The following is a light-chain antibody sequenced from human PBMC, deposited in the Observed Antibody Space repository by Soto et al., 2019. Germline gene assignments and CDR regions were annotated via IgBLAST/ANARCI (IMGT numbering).Light chain of an antibody. CDR3: AAWDDSLNDPYV. Sequence: QSALTRPPSASGTPGQRVTISCSGSSSNIGKNTVDWYQQLPGTAPKLLIYSNNQRPSGVPDRFSGSKSGTSASLAISGLQSEDEADYYCAAWDDSLNDPYVFGAGTKVTVL. V-gene: IGLV1-44*01. CDR1: SSNIGKNT. CDR2: SNN. J-gene: IGLJ1*01.